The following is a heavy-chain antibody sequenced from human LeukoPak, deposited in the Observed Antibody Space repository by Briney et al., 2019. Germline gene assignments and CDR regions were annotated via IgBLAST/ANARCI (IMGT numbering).Heavy chain of an antibody. D-gene: IGHD3-10*01. CDR1: GGSISSGDYY. CDR3: ARVMRLLWFGEEYYFDY. V-gene: IGHV4-30-4*01. Sequence: SETLSLTCTVSGGSISSGDYYWSWIRQPPGKGLGWIGYIYYSGSTYYNPSLKSRVTISVDTSKNQFSLKLSSVTAADTAVYYCARVMRLLWFGEEYYFDYWGQGTLVTVSS. CDR2: IYYSGST. J-gene: IGHJ4*02.